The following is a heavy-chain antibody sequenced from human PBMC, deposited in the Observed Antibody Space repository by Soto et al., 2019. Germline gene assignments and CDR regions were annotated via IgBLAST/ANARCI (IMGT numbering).Heavy chain of an antibody. J-gene: IGHJ4*02. CDR2: IYYSGST. CDR3: ARGLLLPNAAGYINPFDY. Sequence: SETMSLTCTVSGGYISSYYWSWIRQKTGKGLEWIGYIYYSGSTNYNPSLKSRVTISVDASKNQFSLKLSSVTAADTAVYYCARGLLLPNAAGYINPFDYWGQGTLVTVSS. CDR1: GGYISSYY. D-gene: IGHD6-13*01. V-gene: IGHV4-59*08.